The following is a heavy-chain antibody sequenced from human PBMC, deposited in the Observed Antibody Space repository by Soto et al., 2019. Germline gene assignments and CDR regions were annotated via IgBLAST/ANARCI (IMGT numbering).Heavy chain of an antibody. Sequence: EASVKVSCKAYGYAFTSYGISWVRQAPGQGLEWMGWISGYNGNMKYAQKVQGRITMTTDTSTSTAYLELRSLRSDDTATYYCARAYYYDDGGRPLDYWGQGTLVTVSS. D-gene: IGHD3-22*01. CDR1: GYAFTSYG. CDR2: ISGYNGNM. J-gene: IGHJ4*02. CDR3: ARAYYYDDGGRPLDY. V-gene: IGHV1-18*01.